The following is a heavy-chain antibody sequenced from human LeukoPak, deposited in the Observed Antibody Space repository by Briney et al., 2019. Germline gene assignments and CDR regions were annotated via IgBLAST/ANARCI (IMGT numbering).Heavy chain of an antibody. V-gene: IGHV4-59*01. D-gene: IGHD2-21*02. J-gene: IGHJ6*03. CDR2: IYYSGST. CDR1: GGSISSYY. Sequence: PSETLSLTCTVSGGSISSYYWSWIRQPPGKGLEWIGYIYYSGSTNYNPSLKSRVTISVDTSKNQFSLKLSSVTAADTAVYYCARDALETYCGGDCLYYCYMDVWGKGTTVTVSS. CDR3: ARDALETYCGGDCLYYCYMDV.